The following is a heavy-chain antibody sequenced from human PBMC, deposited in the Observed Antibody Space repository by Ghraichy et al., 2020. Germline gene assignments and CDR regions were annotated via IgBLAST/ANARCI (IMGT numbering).Heavy chain of an antibody. CDR1: GGSISSSSYY. CDR2: IYYSGST. Sequence: SETLSLTCTVSGGSISSSSYYLGWIRQPPGKGLEWIGSIYYSGSTYYNPSLKSRVTISVDTSKNQFSLKLSSVTAADTAVYYCAAVDTAMAYFDYWGQGTLVTVSS. CDR3: AAVDTAMAYFDY. D-gene: IGHD5-18*01. J-gene: IGHJ4*02. V-gene: IGHV4-39*01.